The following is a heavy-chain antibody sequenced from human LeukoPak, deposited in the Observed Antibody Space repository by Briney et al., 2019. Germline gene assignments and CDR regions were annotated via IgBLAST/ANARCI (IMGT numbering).Heavy chain of an antibody. Sequence: SETLSLTCTVSGGSISSYYWSWTRQPPGKGLEWIGYIYYSGSTNYNPSLKSRVTISVDTSKNQFSLKLSSVTAADTAVYYCARGRMSGTRDLGRNRFYDYYMDVWGKGTTVTVSS. CDR1: GGSISSYY. D-gene: IGHD3/OR15-3a*01. CDR3: ARGRMSGTRDLGRNRFYDYYMDV. V-gene: IGHV4-59*12. CDR2: IYYSGST. J-gene: IGHJ6*03.